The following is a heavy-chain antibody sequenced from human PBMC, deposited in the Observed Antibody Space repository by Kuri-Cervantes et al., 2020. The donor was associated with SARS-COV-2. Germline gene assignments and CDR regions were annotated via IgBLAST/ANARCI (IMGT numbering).Heavy chain of an antibody. CDR2: IYYSGST. D-gene: IGHD6-6*01. Sequence: GSLRLSCTVSGGSISSYYWSWIRQPAGKGLEWIGSIYYSGSTYYNPSLKSRATMSVDTSKNQFSLKLSSVAAADTAVYYCARREIAARRLFDYWGQGTLVTVSS. CDR1: GGSISSYY. J-gene: IGHJ4*02. CDR3: ARREIAARRLFDY. V-gene: IGHV4-59*04.